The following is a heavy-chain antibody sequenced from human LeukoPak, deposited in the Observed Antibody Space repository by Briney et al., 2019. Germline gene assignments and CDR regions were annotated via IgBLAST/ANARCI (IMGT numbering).Heavy chain of an antibody. D-gene: IGHD2-15*01. V-gene: IGHV3-48*04. CDR3: AGYCSGGSCNAAGY. J-gene: IGHJ4*02. Sequence: GGSLRLSCAASGFTFSSYWMSWVRQAPGKGLEWVSYISSGGSTIYYADSVKGRFTTSRDNARNSLYLQMNSLRAEDTAVYYCAGYCSGGSCNAAGYWGQGTLVTVSS. CDR2: ISSGGSTI. CDR1: GFTFSSYW.